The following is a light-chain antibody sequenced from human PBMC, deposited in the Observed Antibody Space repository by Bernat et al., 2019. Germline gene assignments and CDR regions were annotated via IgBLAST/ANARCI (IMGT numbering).Light chain of an antibody. J-gene: IGLJ3*02. CDR1: SSNIGSNT. V-gene: IGLV1-44*01. Sequence: QSVLTQPPSKSGTPGQRVTISCSGSSSNIGSNTVNWYQQLPGTAPKLLIYTNNQRPSGVPDRFSGSTSGTSASLAISGLQSEDEADYYCAAWDDRMNGPVFGGGTKLTVL. CDR3: AAWDDRMNGPV. CDR2: TNN.